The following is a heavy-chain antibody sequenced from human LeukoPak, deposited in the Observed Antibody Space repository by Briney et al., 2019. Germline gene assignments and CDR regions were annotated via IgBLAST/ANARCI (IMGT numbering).Heavy chain of an antibody. D-gene: IGHD5-24*01. CDR1: GFTFSSYA. CDR3: VKGRGDGYSYPLLFDY. V-gene: IGHV3-23*01. Sequence: GGSLRLSCAASGFTFSSYAMNWVRQAPGKGLEWVSSISGSGGSTYYADSVKGRFTISRDNSKHTLYLQMNSLRAEDTAVYYCVKGRGDGYSYPLLFDYWGQGALVTVSS. CDR2: ISGSGGST. J-gene: IGHJ4*02.